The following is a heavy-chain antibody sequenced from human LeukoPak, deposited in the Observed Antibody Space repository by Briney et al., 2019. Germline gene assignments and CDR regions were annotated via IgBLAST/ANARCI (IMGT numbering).Heavy chain of an antibody. CDR1: GYTFTSYG. CDR2: ISAYNGHT. V-gene: IGHV1-18*01. J-gene: IGHJ4*02. D-gene: IGHD3-22*01. Sequence: ASVKVSCKASGYTFTSYGLSWVRRAPGQGLEWMGWISAYNGHTNYAQNLQGRVTMTTDTSTSTAYMELRSLRSDDTAVYYCARDGTWGRDNHDGTGYDYHFDYWGQGTLVTVSS. CDR3: ARDGTWGRDNHDGTGYDYHFDY.